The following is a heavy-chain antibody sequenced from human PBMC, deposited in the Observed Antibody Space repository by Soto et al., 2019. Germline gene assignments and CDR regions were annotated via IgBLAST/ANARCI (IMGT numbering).Heavy chain of an antibody. CDR2: MNPNTGNS. CDR3: ARRAETNGWNGFGADKYYFDF. Sequence: ASVKASRKASGYTFTSYDIYWVRQATGQGLEWMGWMNPNTGNSGYAQKFQGRVTMTSDTSISTAHMELSSLRSEDTAVYYCARRAETNGWNGFGADKYYFDFWGQGTLVTVSS. V-gene: IGHV1-8*01. J-gene: IGHJ4*02. D-gene: IGHD1-1*01. CDR1: GYTFTSYD.